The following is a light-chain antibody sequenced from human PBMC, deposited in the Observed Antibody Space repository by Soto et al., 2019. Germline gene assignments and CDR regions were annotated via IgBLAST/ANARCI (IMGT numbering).Light chain of an antibody. V-gene: IGKV3-20*01. CDR1: QSVTSS. Sequence: EILLTQSPATLSLSPGDRATLSCRASQSVTSSLAWFQQKPGQAPRLLIYDASSRATGIPDRLSASGSGTEFTLTISRMESEDFAVYYCQQYGSSSTFGGGTKVDIK. CDR2: DAS. CDR3: QQYGSSST. J-gene: IGKJ4*01.